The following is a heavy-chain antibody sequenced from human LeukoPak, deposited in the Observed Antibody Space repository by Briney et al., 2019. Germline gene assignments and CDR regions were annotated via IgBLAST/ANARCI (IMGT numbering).Heavy chain of an antibody. CDR2: IYTNGNT. Sequence: SETLSLTCTVSGGSISSSSYYWGWIRQPPGTGLEWIGRIYTNGNTKYNPSLNSRVTLSVDTSKNQFSLRLSSVTAADTAVYYCARGGVPGAGNWFDPWGQGTLVTVSS. V-gene: IGHV4-39*07. D-gene: IGHD2-2*01. CDR1: GGSISSSSYY. CDR3: ARGGVPGAGNWFDP. J-gene: IGHJ5*02.